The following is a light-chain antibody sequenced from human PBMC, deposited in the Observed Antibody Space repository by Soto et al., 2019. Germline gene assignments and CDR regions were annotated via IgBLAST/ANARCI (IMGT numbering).Light chain of an antibody. Sequence: EIVLTQSPGTLSLSPGERATLSCRASQSVSSSYLAWYQQKPGQAPRLLIYGASSRATGIPDRISGSGSGTDFTLIISRLDPEDFAVYYCQQYGSSPWTFGQGTKVEIK. V-gene: IGKV3-20*01. J-gene: IGKJ1*01. CDR1: QSVSSSY. CDR2: GAS. CDR3: QQYGSSPWT.